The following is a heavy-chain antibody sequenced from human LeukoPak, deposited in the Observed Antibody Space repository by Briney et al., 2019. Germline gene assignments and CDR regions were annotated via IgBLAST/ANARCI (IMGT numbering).Heavy chain of an antibody. CDR2: VIPILGIA. Sequence: SVKVSCKASGGTFSSYAISWVRQAPGQGLEWMGRVIPILGIANYAQKFQGRVTITADKSTSTAYMELSSLRSEDTAVYYCARDRSSSHFDYWGQGTLVTVSS. CDR1: GGTFSSYA. D-gene: IGHD6-6*01. V-gene: IGHV1-69*04. J-gene: IGHJ4*02. CDR3: ARDRSSSHFDY.